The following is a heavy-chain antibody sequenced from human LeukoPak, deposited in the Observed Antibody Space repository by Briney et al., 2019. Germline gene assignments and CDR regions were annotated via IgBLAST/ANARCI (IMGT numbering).Heavy chain of an antibody. V-gene: IGHV3-7*01. D-gene: IGHD2-21*01. J-gene: IGHJ4*02. CDR2: IKEDGTMK. CDR1: GFIFGHYW. CDR3: ARRRVAKDL. Sequence: PGGSLRLSCAASGFIFGHYWMSWVRQAPGKGPEWVANIKEDGTMKFYADSVKGRFTISRDNVKKSLLLQMNSLRAEDMAVYYCARRRVAKDLWGQGTLVTVSS.